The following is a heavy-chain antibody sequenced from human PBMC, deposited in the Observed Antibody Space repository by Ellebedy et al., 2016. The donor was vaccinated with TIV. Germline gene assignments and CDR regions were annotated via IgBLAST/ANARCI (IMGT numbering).Heavy chain of an antibody. Sequence: PGGSLRLSCAASGFTFSSYGMHWVRQAPGKGLEWVAVIWYDGSNKYYADSVKGRFTISRDNSKNTLYLQMNSLRAEDTAVYYCERDQGSSSWRSIYYYYGMDVWGQGTTVTVSS. CDR1: GFTFSSYG. J-gene: IGHJ6*02. D-gene: IGHD6-13*01. V-gene: IGHV3-33*01. CDR2: IWYDGSNK. CDR3: ERDQGSSSWRSIYYYYGMDV.